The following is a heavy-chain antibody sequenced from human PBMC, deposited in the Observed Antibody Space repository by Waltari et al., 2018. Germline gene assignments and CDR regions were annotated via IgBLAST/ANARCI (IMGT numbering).Heavy chain of an antibody. V-gene: IGHV4-34*01. D-gene: IGHD3-9*01. CDR2: INHSGST. J-gene: IGHJ5*02. CDR3: ARAVLRYFDWLLRSNWFDP. Sequence: QVQLQQWGAGLLKPSETLSLTCAVYGGSFSGYYWSWLRQPHGKGLEWIGEINHSGSTNYNPSLKSRVTISVDTSKNQFSLKLSSVTAADTAVYYCARAVLRYFDWLLRSNWFDPWGQGTLVTVSS. CDR1: GGSFSGYY.